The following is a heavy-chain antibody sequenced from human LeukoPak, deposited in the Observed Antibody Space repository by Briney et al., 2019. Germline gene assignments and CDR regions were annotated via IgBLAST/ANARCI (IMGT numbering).Heavy chain of an antibody. J-gene: IGHJ3*01. CDR1: GYTFTGYY. CDR2: INPTAGST. Sequence: EASVKVSCKASGYTFTGYYMHWVRQAPGQGLEWMGIINPTAGSTSYAQKFQGRVTMTRDTSTSTVYMELSSLRSEDAAVYYCARGVDAALGAFDVWGQGTMVTVSS. CDR3: ARGVDAALGAFDV. V-gene: IGHV1-46*01. D-gene: IGHD5-18*01.